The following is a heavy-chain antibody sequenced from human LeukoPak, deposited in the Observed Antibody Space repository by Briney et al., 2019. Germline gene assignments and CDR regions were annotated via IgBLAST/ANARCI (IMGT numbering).Heavy chain of an antibody. CDR2: INHSGST. V-gene: IGHV4-34*01. J-gene: IGHJ6*03. CDR3: ARGRGNYYYYYMDV. Sequence: SETLSLTCAVYGGSFSGYYWSWIRQPPGKGLGWIGEINHSGSTNYNPSLKSRVTISVDTSKNQFSLKLSSVTAADTAVYYCARGRGNYYYYYMDVWGKGTTVTVSS. CDR1: GGSFSGYY.